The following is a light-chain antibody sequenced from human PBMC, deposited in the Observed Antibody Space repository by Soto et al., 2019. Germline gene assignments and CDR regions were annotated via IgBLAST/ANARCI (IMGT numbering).Light chain of an antibody. V-gene: IGKV1-39*01. CDR2: AAS. CDR3: QQSHSTPPT. CDR1: QSISNL. J-gene: IGKJ1*01. Sequence: DIQMTQSPSSLSASVGDRVTITCRASQSISNLLNWYQQRQGQVPKLLIYAASTLHTGVPSRFSGSGSGTDFTLTITSLQPEDFTTYYCQQSHSTPPTFGQGTKVDIK.